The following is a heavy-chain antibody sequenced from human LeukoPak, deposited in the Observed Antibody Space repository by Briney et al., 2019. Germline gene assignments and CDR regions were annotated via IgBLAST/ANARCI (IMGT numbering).Heavy chain of an antibody. D-gene: IGHD3-22*01. J-gene: IGHJ4*02. V-gene: IGHV3-30-3*01. CDR3: ASGTYYYDSSGYLNY. Sequence: GGSLRLSCAASGFTFSSYAMSWVRQAPGKGLEWVAVISYDGSNKYYADSVKGRFTISRDNSKNTLYLQMNSLRAEDTAVYYCASGTYYYDSSGYLNYWGQGTLVTVPS. CDR2: ISYDGSNK. CDR1: GFTFSSYA.